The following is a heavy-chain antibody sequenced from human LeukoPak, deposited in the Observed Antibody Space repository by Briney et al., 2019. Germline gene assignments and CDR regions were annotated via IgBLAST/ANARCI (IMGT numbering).Heavy chain of an antibody. CDR2: ISGSGGST. CDR3: AKDGVKLGSGSYYFDY. Sequence: GRSLRLSCAASGFTFSSYAMSWVRQAPGKGLEWVSAISGSGGSTYYADSVKGRFTISRDNSKNTLYLQMNSLRAEDTAVYYCAKDGVKLGSGSYYFDYWGQGTLVTVSS. D-gene: IGHD3-10*01. V-gene: IGHV3-23*01. J-gene: IGHJ4*02. CDR1: GFTFSSYA.